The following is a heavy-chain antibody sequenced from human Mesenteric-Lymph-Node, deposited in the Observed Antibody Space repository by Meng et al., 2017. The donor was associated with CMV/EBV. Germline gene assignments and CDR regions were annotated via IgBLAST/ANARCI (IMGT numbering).Heavy chain of an antibody. CDR1: GFTFSSYA. J-gene: IGHJ4*02. CDR2: ISYDGSSK. Sequence: GGSLRLSCAASGFTFSSYAMHWVRQAPGKGLEWVAVISYDGSSKYYADSVKGRFTISRDNSKNTLYLQMNSLRAEDTAVYYCAREGVGATTYSLYYFDYWGQGTLVTVSS. D-gene: IGHD1-26*01. V-gene: IGHV3-30*04. CDR3: AREGVGATTYSLYYFDY.